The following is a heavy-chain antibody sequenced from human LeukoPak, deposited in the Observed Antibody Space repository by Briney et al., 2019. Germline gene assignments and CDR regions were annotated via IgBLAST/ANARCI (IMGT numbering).Heavy chain of an antibody. J-gene: IGHJ3*02. Sequence: SETLSLTCTVSGGSISSGGYYWSWIRQHPGKGLEWIGYIYYSGSTYYNPSRKSRVTISVDTSKNQFSLKLSSVTAADTAVYYCARVFSGSYSNDAFDIWGQGTMVTVSS. D-gene: IGHD1-26*01. V-gene: IGHV4-31*03. CDR2: IYYSGST. CDR3: ARVFSGSYSNDAFDI. CDR1: GGSISSGGYY.